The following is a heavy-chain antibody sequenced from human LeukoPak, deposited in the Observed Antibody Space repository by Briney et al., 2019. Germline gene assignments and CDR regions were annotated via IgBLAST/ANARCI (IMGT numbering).Heavy chain of an antibody. Sequence: GGSKRLSCAASGFTFSNYAMSWARQAPGKGLEWVSAISGIGGSTYYADSVKGRFTISRDTSRNTLYLQMNSLRAEDTAVYYCTKGTICLPFDYWGQGNRVPLFS. CDR2: ISGIGGST. CDR1: GFTFSNYA. CDR3: TKGTICLPFDY. J-gene: IGHJ4*02. D-gene: IGHD3-16*01. V-gene: IGHV3-23*01.